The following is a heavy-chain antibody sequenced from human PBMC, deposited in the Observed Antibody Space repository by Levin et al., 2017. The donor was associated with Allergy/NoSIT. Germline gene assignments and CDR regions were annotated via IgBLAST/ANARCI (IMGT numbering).Heavy chain of an antibody. V-gene: IGHV3-23*01. CDR2: ISGSGDTT. D-gene: IGHD3-3*01. CDR3: AKDDRFLAYYYYMDV. J-gene: IGHJ6*03. CDR1: GFSFSSYA. Sequence: GESLKISCAASGFSFSSYAMSWVRQAPGKGLEWVSAISGSGDTTYYADSVKGRFTVSRDNSKNTLYLQMNSLRAEDTAVYYCAKDDRFLAYYYYMDVWGKGTTLTVSS.